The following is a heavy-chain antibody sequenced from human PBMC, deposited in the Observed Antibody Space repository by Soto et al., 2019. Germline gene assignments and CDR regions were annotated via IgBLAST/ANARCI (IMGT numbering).Heavy chain of an antibody. CDR3: ARDEYYYDSSGYLYYYGMDV. D-gene: IGHD3-22*01. J-gene: IGHJ6*02. V-gene: IGHV1-18*04. CDR2: ISAYNGNT. CDR1: GYTFTSYG. Sequence: ASVKVSCKASGYTFTSYGISWVRQAPGQGLEWMGWISAYNGNTNYAQKFQGRVTMTRDTSISTAYMELSRLRCDDTALYYCARDEYYYDSSGYLYYYGMDVWGQGTTVTVSS.